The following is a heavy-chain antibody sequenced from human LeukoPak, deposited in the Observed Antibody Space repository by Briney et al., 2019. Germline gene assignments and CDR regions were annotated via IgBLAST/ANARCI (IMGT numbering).Heavy chain of an antibody. Sequence: GGSLRLSCAASGFTFSSYEMNWVRQAPGKGLEWIAYISSSGSTKYYADSVKGRFTISRDNAKNSLYLQMNSLRAEDTALYYCARIARGYWRQGTLVTVSS. J-gene: IGHJ4*02. D-gene: IGHD2-21*01. CDR2: ISSSGSTK. CDR3: ARIARGY. V-gene: IGHV3-48*03. CDR1: GFTFSSYE.